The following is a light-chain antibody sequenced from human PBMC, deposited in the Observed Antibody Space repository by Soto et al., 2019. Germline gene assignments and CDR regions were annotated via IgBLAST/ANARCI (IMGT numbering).Light chain of an antibody. CDR2: DVS. Sequence: QSALTQPASVSGSPGQSITISCTGTSSDVGGYNYVSWYQQHPGKAPKLMIYDVSNRPSGVSNRFSGSKSGNTASLTISGLQAEDAADYYCSSYTSSSTLLYVVGTGTKLTVL. CDR3: SSYTSSSTLLYV. V-gene: IGLV2-14*01. J-gene: IGLJ1*01. CDR1: SSDVGGYNY.